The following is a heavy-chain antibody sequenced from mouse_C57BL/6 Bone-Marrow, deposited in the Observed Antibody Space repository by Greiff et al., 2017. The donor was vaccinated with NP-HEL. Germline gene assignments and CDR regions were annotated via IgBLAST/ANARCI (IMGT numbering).Heavy chain of an antibody. Sequence: EVQLQQSGPELVKPGASVKISCKASGYTFTDYYMNWVKQSHGKSLEWIGDINPNNGGTSYNQKFKGKATLTVDKSSSTAYMELRSLTSEDSAVYYCARGVLPYAMDYWGQGTSVTVSS. CDR1: GYTFTDYY. V-gene: IGHV1-26*01. CDR2: INPNNGGT. J-gene: IGHJ4*01. D-gene: IGHD2-14*01. CDR3: ARGVLPYAMDY.